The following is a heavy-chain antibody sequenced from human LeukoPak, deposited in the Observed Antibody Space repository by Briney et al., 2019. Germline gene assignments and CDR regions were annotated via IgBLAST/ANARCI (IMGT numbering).Heavy chain of an antibody. D-gene: IGHD2-21*02. V-gene: IGHV1-18*01. J-gene: IGHJ3*02. CDR3: ARVPEAYCGGDCYSGAFDI. CDR1: GYTFTSYG. Sequence: ASVKVSCKASGYTFTSYGTSWVRQAPGQGLEWMGWISAYNGNTNYAQKLQGRVTMTTDTSTSTAYMELRSLRSDDTAVYYCARVPEAYCGGDCYSGAFDIWGQGTMVTVSS. CDR2: ISAYNGNT.